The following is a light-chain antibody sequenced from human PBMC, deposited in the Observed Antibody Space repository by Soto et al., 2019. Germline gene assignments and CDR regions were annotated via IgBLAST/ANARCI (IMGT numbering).Light chain of an antibody. CDR3: QQYGSSFT. CDR1: ESVSSVY. V-gene: IGKV3-20*01. CDR2: GAS. Sequence: VLTQSPGILSLSPGERATLSCRASESVSSVYLAWYQQKPGQAPRLLIYGASKRATGITDRFSGSGSGTDFTLTISRLEPEDFAVYYCQQYGSSFTFGQGTRLEIK. J-gene: IGKJ5*01.